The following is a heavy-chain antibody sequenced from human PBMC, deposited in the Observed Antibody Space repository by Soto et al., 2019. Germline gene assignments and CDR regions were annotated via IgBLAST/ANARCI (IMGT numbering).Heavy chain of an antibody. D-gene: IGHD2-2*01. CDR1: GGTFSSYA. Sequence: QVQLVQSGAEVKKPGSSVKVSCKASGGTFSSYAISWLRQAPGQGLEWMGGIIPISDTTNYAQKFQGRVTITADESRSTAYMELSSLRSEDTAVYYCARSQGSSTSLEIYYYYFYGMDVWGQGTTVTVSS. J-gene: IGHJ6*02. V-gene: IGHV1-69*01. CDR3: ARSQGSSTSLEIYYYYFYGMDV. CDR2: IIPISDTT.